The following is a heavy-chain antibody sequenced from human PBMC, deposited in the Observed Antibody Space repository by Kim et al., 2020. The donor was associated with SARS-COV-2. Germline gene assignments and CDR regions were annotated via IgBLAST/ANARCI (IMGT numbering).Heavy chain of an antibody. J-gene: IGHJ6*02. CDR2: ISSSSSYI. CDR1: GFTFSSYS. V-gene: IGHV3-21*01. D-gene: IGHD5-18*01. CDR3: ARGKVDTAMEATNYYYYYGMDV. Sequence: GGSLRLSCAASGFTFSSYSMNWVRQAPGKGLEWVSSISSSSSYIYYADSVKGRFTISRDNAKNSLYLQMNSLRAEDTAVYYCARGKVDTAMEATNYYYYYGMDVWGQGTTVTVSS.